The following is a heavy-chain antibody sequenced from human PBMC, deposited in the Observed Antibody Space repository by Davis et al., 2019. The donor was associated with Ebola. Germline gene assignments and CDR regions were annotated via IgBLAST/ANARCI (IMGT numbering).Heavy chain of an antibody. V-gene: IGHV3-15*07. CDR1: GFTFSSYE. CDR2: IKSKTDGGTT. J-gene: IGHJ4*02. CDR3: TSTTPDY. Sequence: GESLKISCAASGFTFSSYEMNWVRQAPGKGLEWVGRIKSKTDGGTTDYAAPVKGRFTISRDDSKNTAYLQMNSLKTEDTAVYYCTSTTPDYWGQGTLVTVSS. D-gene: IGHD2/OR15-2a*01.